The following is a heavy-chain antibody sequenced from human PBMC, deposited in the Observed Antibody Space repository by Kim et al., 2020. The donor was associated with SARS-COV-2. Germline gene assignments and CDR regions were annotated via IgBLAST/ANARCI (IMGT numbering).Heavy chain of an antibody. J-gene: IGHJ4*02. V-gene: IGHV5-51*01. Sequence: FQGQVTISADKSISTAYLQWSSLKASDTAMYYCARTYGSGSYYTGPFDYWGQGTLVTVSS. D-gene: IGHD3-10*01. CDR3: ARTYGSGSYYTGPFDY.